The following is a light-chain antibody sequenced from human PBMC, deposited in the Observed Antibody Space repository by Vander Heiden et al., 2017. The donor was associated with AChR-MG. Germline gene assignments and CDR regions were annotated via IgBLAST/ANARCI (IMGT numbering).Light chain of an antibody. J-gene: IGLJ2*01. CDR1: TLGDKY. CDR3: QAWDGGNVI. Sequence: SYALTQPPSVSVSPGQTASISCSGDTLGDKYTSWYQQKSGQSPVLVVYQETKRPSGVPERFSGSKFGNTATLTISGTQTTDEADYYCQAWDGGNVIFGGGTKLTGL. CDR2: QET. V-gene: IGLV3-1*01.